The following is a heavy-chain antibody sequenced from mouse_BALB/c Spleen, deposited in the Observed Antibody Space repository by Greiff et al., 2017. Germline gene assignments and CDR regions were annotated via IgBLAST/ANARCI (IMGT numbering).Heavy chain of an antibody. CDR1: GFTFSSYA. CDR3: ARDLLPLAY. D-gene: IGHD2-1*01. J-gene: IGHJ3*01. Sequence: EVHLVESGGGLVKPGGSLKLSCAPSGFTFSSYAMSWVRQTPEKRLEWVASISSGGSTYYPDSVKGRFTISRDNARNILYLQMSSLRSEDTAMYYCARDLLPLAYWGQGTLVTVSA. CDR2: ISSGGST. V-gene: IGHV5-6-5*01.